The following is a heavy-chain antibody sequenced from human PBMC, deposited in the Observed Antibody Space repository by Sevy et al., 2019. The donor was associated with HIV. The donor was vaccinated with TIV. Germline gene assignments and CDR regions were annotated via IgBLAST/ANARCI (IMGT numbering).Heavy chain of an antibody. CDR1: GYTLTELS. CDR2: FDPEDGET. Sequence: ASVKVSCKVSGYTLTELSMHWVRQAPGKGLEWMGGFDPEDGETIYSQKFQGRVTMTEDTSTDTACMELGSLRSEYTAGYYCATAIIVVVPAAIAVWFDPWGQGTLVTVSS. CDR3: ATAIIVVVPAAIAVWFDP. V-gene: IGHV1-24*01. D-gene: IGHD2-2*01. J-gene: IGHJ5*02.